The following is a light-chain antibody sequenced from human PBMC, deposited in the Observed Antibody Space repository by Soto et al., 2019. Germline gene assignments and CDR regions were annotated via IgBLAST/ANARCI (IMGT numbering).Light chain of an antibody. CDR3: QHSYSTSWT. CDR2: SAS. Sequence: DIQMTQSPSSLSASVGDRITLTCRASQSITTYLNWYQQKPGKAPKLLIYSASSLQGVASSRFSGSRSVTEFTLTINSLQPEDFATYYCQHSYSTSWTFGQGTKVELK. CDR1: QSITTY. V-gene: IGKV1-39*01. J-gene: IGKJ1*01.